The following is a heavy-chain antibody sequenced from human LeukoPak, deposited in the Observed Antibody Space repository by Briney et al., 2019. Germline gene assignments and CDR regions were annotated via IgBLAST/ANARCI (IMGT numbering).Heavy chain of an antibody. CDR1: GASISSYC. CDR3: ARLFGDGRNRGVMDV. CDR2: IYSSGST. Sequence: SAPLSLTCTVSGASISSYCWSWIRQPPGKGPEWIGYIYSSGSTKHNPFFKSRVTISVDTSKNQFSLKLSYVTAADTAVYYCARLFGDGRNRGVMDVWGKGTTVTVSS. V-gene: IGHV4-4*09. D-gene: IGHD3-3*01. J-gene: IGHJ6*03.